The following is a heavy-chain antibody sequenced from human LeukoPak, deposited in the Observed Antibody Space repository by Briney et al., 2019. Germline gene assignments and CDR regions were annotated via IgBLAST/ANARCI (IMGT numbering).Heavy chain of an antibody. V-gene: IGHV3-30*18. J-gene: IGHJ4*02. Sequence: GGSLRLSCVASGFTFSNYGIHWVRQAPGKGLEWVAVISKDENKKYYTDSVRGRFTISRDNSKNTVYLQMNSLRAEDTAVYYCAKDLSSSWYPPYWGQGTLVTVSS. CDR3: AKDLSSSWYPPY. CDR2: ISKDENKK. D-gene: IGHD6-13*01. CDR1: GFTFSNYG.